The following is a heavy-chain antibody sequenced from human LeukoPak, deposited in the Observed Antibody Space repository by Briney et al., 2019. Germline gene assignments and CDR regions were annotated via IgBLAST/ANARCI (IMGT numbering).Heavy chain of an antibody. CDR3: ARDKIVGATLFDY. V-gene: IGHV3-23*01. D-gene: IGHD1-26*01. CDR2: ISGGGDIT. CDR1: GFTFNNYG. Sequence: GGSLRLSCAASGFTFNNYGMSWVRQAPGKGLEWVSTISGGGDITYYADSVKGRFTISRDNSKNMLYLQMNSLRAEDTAVYYCARDKIVGATLFDYWGQGTLVTVSS. J-gene: IGHJ4*02.